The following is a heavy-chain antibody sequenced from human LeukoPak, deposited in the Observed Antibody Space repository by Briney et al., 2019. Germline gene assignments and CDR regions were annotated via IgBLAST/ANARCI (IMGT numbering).Heavy chain of an antibody. D-gene: IGHD1-26*01. J-gene: IGHJ3*02. CDR3: ARDTLLSLVGSYRGGAFDI. CDR1: GFTFSSYR. V-gene: IGHV3-7*01. Sequence: PGGSLRLSCAASGFTFSSYRMSWVRQAPGKGLAWVANIKQDGSEIYYVDSVKGRFTISRDNAKKSLYLQMNSLRAEDTAIYYCARDTLLSLVGSYRGGAFDIWGQGTMVTVSS. CDR2: IKQDGSEI.